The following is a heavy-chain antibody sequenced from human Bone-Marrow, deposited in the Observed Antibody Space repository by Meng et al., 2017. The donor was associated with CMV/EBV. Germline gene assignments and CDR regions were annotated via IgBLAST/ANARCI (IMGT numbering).Heavy chain of an antibody. V-gene: IGHV1-69*10. CDR2: IIPILGIA. CDR3: ARTDYYDSSGYYQPFDY. J-gene: IGHJ4*02. Sequence: GPFSSYAISWVRQAPGQGLEWMGGIIPILGIANYAQKFQGRVTITADKSTSTAYMELSSLRSEDTAVYYCARTDYYDSSGYYQPFDYWGQGTLVTVSS. D-gene: IGHD3-22*01. CDR1: GPFSSYA.